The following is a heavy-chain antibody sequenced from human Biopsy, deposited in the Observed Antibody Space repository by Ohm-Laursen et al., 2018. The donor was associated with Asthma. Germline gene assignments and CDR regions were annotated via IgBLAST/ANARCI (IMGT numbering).Heavy chain of an antibody. D-gene: IGHD1-26*01. V-gene: IGHV3-30*18. CDR3: AKDVFPGWELRRGPDY. J-gene: IGHJ4*02. CDR2: ISFDGSNK. CDR1: GFSLSNYG. Sequence: RSLRLSCAAPGFSLSNYGMHWVRQAPGKGLDWVAVISFDGSNKNYTDSVKGRFTISRDNSRNTLHLQMNSLRAEDTAVYYCAKDVFPGWELRRGPDYWGQGTLVTVSS.